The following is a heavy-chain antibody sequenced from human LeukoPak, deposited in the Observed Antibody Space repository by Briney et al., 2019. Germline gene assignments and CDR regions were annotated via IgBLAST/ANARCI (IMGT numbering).Heavy chain of an antibody. J-gene: IGHJ4*02. CDR2: ISSSSSYI. CDR1: GFTFSSYS. CDR3: ARSWLLLTYFDY. D-gene: IGHD3-22*01. V-gene: IGHV3-21*01. Sequence: GGSLRLSCAASGFTFSSYSMNWVRQAPGQGLEWVSSISSSSSYIYYADSVKGRFTISRDNAKNSMYLQMNSLRAEDTAVYYCARSWLLLTYFDYWGQGTLVTVSS.